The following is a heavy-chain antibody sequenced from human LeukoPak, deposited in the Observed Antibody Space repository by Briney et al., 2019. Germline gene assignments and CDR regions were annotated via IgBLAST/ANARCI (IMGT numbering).Heavy chain of an antibody. D-gene: IGHD6-13*01. Sequence: GGSLRLSCAASGFIFSDYYMTWIRQAPGKGLEWLSYISGSSSDTNYADSVKGRFTTSRDNAKNSLYLQMNSLRAEDTAVYYCARVGSIAAAGTPDYWGQGTLVTVSS. CDR3: ARVGSIAAAGTPDY. J-gene: IGHJ4*02. CDR2: ISGSSSDT. V-gene: IGHV3-11*06. CDR1: GFIFSDYY.